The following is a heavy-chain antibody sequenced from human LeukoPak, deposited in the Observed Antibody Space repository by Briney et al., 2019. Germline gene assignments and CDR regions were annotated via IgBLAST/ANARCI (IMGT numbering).Heavy chain of an antibody. V-gene: IGHV3-66*04. J-gene: IGHJ4*02. D-gene: IGHD7-27*01. CDR2: IYSGDST. CDR1: GFTVSSNY. CDR3: ARHSAEKYTGAYGWAPPDDY. Sequence: GGSLRLSCAASGFTVSSNYMTWVRQASGKGLEWVSIIYSGDSTYYADSVKGRFTISRDNSKNTLYLQMNSLRAEDTAVYYCARHSAEKYTGAYGWAPPDDYWGQGTLVTVSS.